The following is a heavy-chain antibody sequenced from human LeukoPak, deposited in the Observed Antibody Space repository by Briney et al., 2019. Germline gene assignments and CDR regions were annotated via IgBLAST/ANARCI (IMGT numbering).Heavy chain of an antibody. CDR3: ARDRRSSSWPYAFDI. V-gene: IGHV1-2*02. Sequence: ASVKVSCKASGYTFTDHYLYWVRQAPGQRLEWMGWINPKSGGTKYGQNFQGRVTMTWDTSITTVYMELSRLRSDDTAVYYCARDRRSSSWPYAFDIWGQGTMVTVSS. J-gene: IGHJ3*02. CDR2: INPKSGGT. D-gene: IGHD6-13*01. CDR1: GYTFTDHY.